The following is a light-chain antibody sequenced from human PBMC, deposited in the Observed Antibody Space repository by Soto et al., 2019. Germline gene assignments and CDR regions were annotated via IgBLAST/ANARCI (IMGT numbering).Light chain of an antibody. CDR1: SSDVGTHGY. J-gene: IGLJ3*02. V-gene: IGLV2-8*01. CDR3: MCYAGGNNRV. CDR2: DVT. Sequence: QSVLTQPPSASGSPGQSVTISCTGTSSDVGTHGYVSWYQQHAGKAPKLVIYDVTKRPSGVPDRFSGSKSGNTASLTVSGLQAEDEADYYCMCYAGGNNRVFGGGTKVTVL.